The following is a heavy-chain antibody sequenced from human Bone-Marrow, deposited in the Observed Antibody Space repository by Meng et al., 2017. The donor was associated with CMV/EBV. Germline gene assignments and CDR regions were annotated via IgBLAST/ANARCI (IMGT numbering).Heavy chain of an antibody. J-gene: IGHJ6*02. D-gene: IGHD3-3*01. V-gene: IGHV3-21*01. CDR3: ARDQYYDFWSGYPYYYYYGMDV. CDR2: ISSSSSYI. CDR1: GFTFSSYS. Sequence: GGSLRPSCAAPGFTFSSYSMNWVGQAPGKGLEWGSSISSSSSYIYYADSVKGRFTISRDNAKNSLYLQMNSLRAEDTAVYYCARDQYYDFWSGYPYYYYYGMDVWGQGTTVTVSS.